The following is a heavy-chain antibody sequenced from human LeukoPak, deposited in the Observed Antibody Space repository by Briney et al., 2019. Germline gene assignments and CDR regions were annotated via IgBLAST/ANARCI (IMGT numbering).Heavy chain of an antibody. D-gene: IGHD3-22*01. Sequence: ASVKVSCKASGYTFTSYDINWVRQATGQGLEWMGWINPNSGGTNYAQKFQGRVTMTRDTSISTAYMELSRLRSDDTAVYYCARDHNYYDSSGIFDYWGQGTLVTVSS. J-gene: IGHJ4*02. CDR1: GYTFTSYD. CDR3: ARDHNYYDSSGIFDY. CDR2: INPNSGGT. V-gene: IGHV1-2*02.